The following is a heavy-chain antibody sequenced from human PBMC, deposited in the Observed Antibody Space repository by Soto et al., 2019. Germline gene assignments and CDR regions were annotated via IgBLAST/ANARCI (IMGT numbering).Heavy chain of an antibody. V-gene: IGHV3-30-3*01. CDR3: AREFCSGGSCYFPAPYYYYGMDV. J-gene: IGHJ6*02. Sequence: GGSLRLSCAASGFTFSSYAMHWVRQAPGKGLEWVAVISYDGSNKYYADSVKGRFTISRDNSKNTLYLQMNSLRAEDTAVYYCAREFCSGGSCYFPAPYYYYGMDVWGQGTTVTVSS. CDR2: ISYDGSNK. D-gene: IGHD2-15*01. CDR1: GFTFSSYA.